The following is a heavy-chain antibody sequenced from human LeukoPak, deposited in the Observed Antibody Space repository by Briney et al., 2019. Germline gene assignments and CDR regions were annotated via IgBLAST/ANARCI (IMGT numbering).Heavy chain of an antibody. D-gene: IGHD1-26*01. CDR3: ARDPVGGSTIFDY. V-gene: IGHV6-1*01. CDR2: TYYRSKWYY. J-gene: IGHJ4*02. Sequence: SQTLSLTCAISGDSVSSNTAAWNWIRQSPSRGLEWLGRTYYRSKWYYDYAVAVKSRISINPDTSKNQFSLQLSSVTPEDTAVYYCARDPVGGSTIFDYWGQGTLVTVSS. CDR1: GDSVSSNTAA.